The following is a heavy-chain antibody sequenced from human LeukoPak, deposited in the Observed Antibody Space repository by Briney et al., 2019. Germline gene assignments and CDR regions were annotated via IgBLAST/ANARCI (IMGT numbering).Heavy chain of an antibody. J-gene: IGHJ4*02. D-gene: IGHD1-26*01. CDR2: IYYSGST. CDR1: GGSISSYY. V-gene: IGHV4-59*01. Sequence: SETLSLTCTVSGGSISSYYWSWIRQPPGKGLEWIGYIYYSGSTNYNPSLKSRVTISVDTSKNQFSLKLSSVTAADTAVYYCARDIVGATYFDYWGQGTLVTVSS. CDR3: ARDIVGATYFDY.